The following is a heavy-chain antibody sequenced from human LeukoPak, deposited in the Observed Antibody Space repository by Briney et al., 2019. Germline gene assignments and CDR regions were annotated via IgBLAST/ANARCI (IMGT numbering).Heavy chain of an antibody. D-gene: IGHD2-2*01. J-gene: IGHJ5*02. CDR1: GGSISSYY. CDR2: IYNSGST. CDR3: ARVQYCSTTSCPIDP. V-gene: IGHV4-59*01. Sequence: SETLSLTCTVSGGSISSYYWSWIRQPPGKGLEWVGYIYNSGSTNYNPSLKSRVTISVGTSKNQFSLKMSSVTAADTAVYYCARVQYCSTTSCPIDPWGQGTLVTASS.